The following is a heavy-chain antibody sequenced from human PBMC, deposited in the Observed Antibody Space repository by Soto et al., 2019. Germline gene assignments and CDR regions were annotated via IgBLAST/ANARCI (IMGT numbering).Heavy chain of an antibody. D-gene: IGHD5-18*01. V-gene: IGHV2-26*01. Sequence: SGPTLVNPPETLTLTCTVSGFSLSSAGMGVSWIRQPPGKALEWLAHIFSSDEKSYRTSLETRLTVSKDTSKSQVVLTMTNMDPLDTATYYCARAVDRAISDIWFDPWGQGTQVTVSS. CDR1: GFSLSSAGMG. CDR3: ARAVDRAISDIWFDP. J-gene: IGHJ5*02. CDR2: IFSSDEK.